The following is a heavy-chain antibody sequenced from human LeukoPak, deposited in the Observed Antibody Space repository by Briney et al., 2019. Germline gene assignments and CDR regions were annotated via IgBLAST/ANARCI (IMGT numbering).Heavy chain of an antibody. Sequence: SETLSLTCAVSGYSISSGYYWGWIRQPPGKGLEWIGSSYHSGSTYYNPSLKSRVTISVDTSKNQFSLKLSSVTAADTAVYYCARSYRIAAAGKLDYWGQGTLVTVSS. V-gene: IGHV4-38-2*01. CDR2: SYHSGST. J-gene: IGHJ4*02. D-gene: IGHD6-13*01. CDR3: ARSYRIAAAGKLDY. CDR1: GYSISSGYY.